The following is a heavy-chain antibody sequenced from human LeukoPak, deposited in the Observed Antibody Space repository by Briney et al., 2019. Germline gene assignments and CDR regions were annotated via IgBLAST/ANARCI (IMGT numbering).Heavy chain of an antibody. V-gene: IGHV1-18*01. J-gene: IGHJ4*02. Sequence: GASVKVSCKASGYTFTSYGISWVRQAPGQGLEWMGWISAYNGNTNYAQKLQGRVTMTEDTSTDTAYMELSSLRSEDTAVYYCATVLDMVTDYFDYWGQGTLVTVSS. CDR3: ATVLDMVTDYFDY. CDR1: GYTFTSYG. D-gene: IGHD5-18*01. CDR2: ISAYNGNT.